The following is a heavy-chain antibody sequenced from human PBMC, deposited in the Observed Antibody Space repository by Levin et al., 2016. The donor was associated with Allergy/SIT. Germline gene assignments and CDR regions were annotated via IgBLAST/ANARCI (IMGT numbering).Heavy chain of an antibody. Sequence: RQAPGKALEWLAHIFSNDEKSYSTSLQSRVAISKDTSKSQVVLTMTNMDPVDTGTYYCARMLYGYGFGYWGQGALVTVSS. D-gene: IGHD5-18*01. CDR3: ARMLYGYGFGY. CDR2: IFSNDEK. V-gene: IGHV2-26*01. J-gene: IGHJ4*02.